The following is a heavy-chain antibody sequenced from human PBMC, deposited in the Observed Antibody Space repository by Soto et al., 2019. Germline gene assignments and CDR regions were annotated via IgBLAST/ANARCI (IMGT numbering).Heavy chain of an antibody. CDR3: ARGYPTYGTGQTSFDY. V-gene: IGHV1-69*06. CDR2: IIPIFGTA. Sequence: SVTGCCTASLGTFISYGIVLLLRPPGAGLEWMGGIIPIFGTANYAQKFQGRVTITADKSTSTAYMELSSLRSEDTAVYYCARGYPTYGTGQTSFDYWGHGTLVNVS. D-gene: IGHD4-17*01. J-gene: IGHJ4*01. CDR1: LGTFISYG.